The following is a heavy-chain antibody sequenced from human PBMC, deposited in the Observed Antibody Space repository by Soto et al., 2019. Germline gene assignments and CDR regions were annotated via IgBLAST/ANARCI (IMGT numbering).Heavy chain of an antibody. J-gene: IGHJ4*02. D-gene: IGHD4-17*01. CDR3: ARNPRPTYGDYADY. V-gene: IGHV3-33*05. CDR2: LQYDGTYI. Sequence: QVQLVESGGTVVQPGTSLRLSCVASGFTFSNYGMHWARQAPGKGLEWVAYLQYDGTYIHYSDSVQGRFTISRDNXTNTLYLQMNSLRAEDTALYYCARNPRPTYGDYADYWGQGTLVTVSS. CDR1: GFTFSNYG.